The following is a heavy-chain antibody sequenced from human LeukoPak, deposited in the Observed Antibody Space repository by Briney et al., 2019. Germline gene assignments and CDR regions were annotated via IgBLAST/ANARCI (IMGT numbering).Heavy chain of an antibody. CDR3: VGGVNWFDP. D-gene: IGHD1-26*01. V-gene: IGHV3-9*01. CDR2: ISWNSGSI. CDR1: GFTFDDYA. Sequence: GGSLRLSCAASGFTFDDYAMYWVRQAPGKGLEWVSGISWNSGSIGYADSVKGRFTISRDNSKNTLYLQMNSLRAEDTAVYYRVGGVNWFDPWGQGTLVTVSS. J-gene: IGHJ5*02.